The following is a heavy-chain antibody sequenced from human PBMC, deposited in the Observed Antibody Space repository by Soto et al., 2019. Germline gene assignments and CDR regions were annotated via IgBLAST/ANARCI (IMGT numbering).Heavy chain of an antibody. J-gene: IGHJ6*02. CDR2: IIPIFGTA. CDR3: ARDLSGLQHLRRYCDGMDV. V-gene: IGHV1-69*12. Sequence: QVQLVQSGAEVKKPGSSVKVSCKASGGTFSSYAISWVRQAPGQGLEWMGGIIPIFGTANYAQKFQGRVTITADESTSTAYRELSSLRSEDTAVYDCARDLSGLQHLRRYCDGMDVWGQGTTVTVSS. D-gene: IGHD6-25*01. CDR1: GGTFSSYA.